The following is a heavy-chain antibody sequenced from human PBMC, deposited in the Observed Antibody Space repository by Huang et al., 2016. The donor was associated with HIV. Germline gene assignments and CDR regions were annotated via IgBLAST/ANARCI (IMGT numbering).Heavy chain of an antibody. V-gene: IGHV1-18*01. CDR3: ARDTYYTDIWKRNDASFL. Sequence: QVQLVQSGGEVKQPGASVRVSCKASGYDFGSLGWSCGSQAPGQGLGGLGWSGSDSRDTRTAQKFQCRVTMNTDRSATTTYMELRSLRYDDTAVYYCARDTYYTDIWKRNDASFLWGQGTMITVYS. CDR2: SGSDSRDT. J-gene: IGHJ3*01. CDR1: GYDFGSLG. D-gene: IGHD3-22*01.